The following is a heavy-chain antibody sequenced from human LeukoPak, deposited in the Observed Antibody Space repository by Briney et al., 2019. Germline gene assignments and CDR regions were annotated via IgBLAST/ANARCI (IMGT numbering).Heavy chain of an antibody. CDR3: ARDLYDSSGYYSNWFDP. CDR1: GYTFTSYD. J-gene: IGHJ5*02. V-gene: IGHV1-46*01. Sequence: ASVKVSCNASGYTFTSYDINWVRQATGQGLEWMGIINPSGDNTWYAQKFQGRVTITADKSTSTAYMELSSLRSEDTAVYYCARDLYDSSGYYSNWFDPWGQGTLVTVSS. CDR2: INPSGDNT. D-gene: IGHD3-22*01.